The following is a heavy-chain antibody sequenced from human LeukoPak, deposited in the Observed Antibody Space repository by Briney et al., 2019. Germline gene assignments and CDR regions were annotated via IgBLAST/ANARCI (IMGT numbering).Heavy chain of an antibody. V-gene: IGHV1-2*02. CDR3: ARADGSAWPTGEFDY. Sequence: ASVKVSCKASGYTFSDYYMHWVRQAPGQGLEWMGWINPNSGGTNYVQKFQGRVTMTRDTSISTAYMEVSRLRSDDTAEYYCARADGSAWPTGEFDYWGQGTLVTVSS. J-gene: IGHJ4*02. CDR2: INPNSGGT. D-gene: IGHD6-19*01. CDR1: GYTFSDYY.